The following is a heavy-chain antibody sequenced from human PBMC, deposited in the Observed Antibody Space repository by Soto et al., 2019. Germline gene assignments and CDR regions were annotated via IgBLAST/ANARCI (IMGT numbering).Heavy chain of an antibody. V-gene: IGHV3-13*01. CDR1: GFTFSSYD. D-gene: IGHD3-10*01. Sequence: GGSLRLSCAASGFTFSSYDMHWVRQGTGKGLEWVSGIGSAGDTYYAGSVKGRFTISRDNARNSLYLQMNSLRAEDTAVYYCARDWYYGSETYYYYGMDVWGQGTTVTVSS. CDR2: IGSAGDT. CDR3: ARDWYYGSETYYYYGMDV. J-gene: IGHJ6*02.